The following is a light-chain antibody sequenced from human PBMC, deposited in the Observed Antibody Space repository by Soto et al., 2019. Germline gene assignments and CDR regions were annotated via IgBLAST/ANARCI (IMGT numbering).Light chain of an antibody. CDR2: KAS. CDR3: QQYNSYSHT. CDR1: QSISSW. V-gene: IGKV1-5*03. J-gene: IGKJ2*01. Sequence: DIQMTQSPSTLSASVGDRVTITCRASQSISSWLAWYQQKPGKAPKLLIYKASSLETGVPSRFSGSGSGTEFTLTISSLQPDDFATFYCQQYNSYSHTFCQGTKLEIK.